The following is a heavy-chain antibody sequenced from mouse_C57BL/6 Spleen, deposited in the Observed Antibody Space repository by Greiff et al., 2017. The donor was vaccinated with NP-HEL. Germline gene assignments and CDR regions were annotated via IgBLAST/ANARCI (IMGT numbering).Heavy chain of an antibody. Sequence: EVQLVESGGGLVKPGGSLKLSCAASGFTFSSYTMSWVRQTPEKRLEWVATISGGGGNTYYPDSVKGRFTISRDNAKNTLYLQMSSLRSEDTAVDYCARHYYGSSPAWFAYWGQGTLVTVSA. CDR2: ISGGGGNT. V-gene: IGHV5-9*04. CDR3: ARHYYGSSPAWFAY. J-gene: IGHJ3*01. D-gene: IGHD1-1*01. CDR1: GFTFSSYT.